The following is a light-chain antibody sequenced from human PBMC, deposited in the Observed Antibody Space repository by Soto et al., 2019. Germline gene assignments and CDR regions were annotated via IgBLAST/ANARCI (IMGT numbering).Light chain of an antibody. CDR2: GAS. CDR3: QQYGSSPT. J-gene: IGKJ4*01. CDR1: QSLSSSY. V-gene: IGKV3-20*01. Sequence: EIVLTQSPGTLSLSPGERATLSCRASQSLSSSYLAWYQQKPGQAPRLLIYGASSRATGIPDRFSGSGSGTDFTLTISRLEPEDVAVYYCQQYGSSPTFGGGTKVEIK.